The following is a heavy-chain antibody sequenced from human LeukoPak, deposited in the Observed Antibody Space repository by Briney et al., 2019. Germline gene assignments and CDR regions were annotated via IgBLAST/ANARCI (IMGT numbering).Heavy chain of an antibody. Sequence: PSETLSLTCTVSGGSISSGGYYWIWIRQHPGKGLEWIGYIYYSGSTYYNPSLKSRVTISVDTSKNQFSLKLSSVTAADTAVYYCAREWLLFRGFDPWGQGTLVTVSS. CDR3: AREWLLFRGFDP. CDR1: GGSISSGGYY. D-gene: IGHD3-3*01. V-gene: IGHV4-31*03. CDR2: IYYSGST. J-gene: IGHJ5*02.